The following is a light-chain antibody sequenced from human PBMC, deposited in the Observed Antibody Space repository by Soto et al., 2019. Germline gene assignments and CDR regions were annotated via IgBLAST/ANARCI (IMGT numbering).Light chain of an antibody. Sequence: EIVLTQSPVTLSLSQGERATLSCRASQSVSNQLAWYQQKPGQAPRLLIYDASRRVTGIPARFSGSGSGTDFTLTLSSLEPEDFAVYYCQQRAGSSTFGQGTRLEIK. CDR3: QQRAGSST. V-gene: IGKV3-11*01. CDR1: QSVSNQ. CDR2: DAS. J-gene: IGKJ5*01.